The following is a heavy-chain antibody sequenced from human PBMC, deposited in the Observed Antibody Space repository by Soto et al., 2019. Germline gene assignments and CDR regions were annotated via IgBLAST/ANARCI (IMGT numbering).Heavy chain of an antibody. CDR2: LNPNSGKT. CDR3: ARESPATGGLKYFDL. D-gene: IGHD2-15*01. Sequence: ASVKVSCKTSGYTFTDYFFHWVRQAPGQGLEWMSWLNPNSGKTKYAQNFQGRVTMTSDTSVSTVYLEVSSLRFDDTAVYYCARESPATGGLKYFDLWGRGTLVTSPQ. CDR1: GYTFTDYF. J-gene: IGHJ2*01. V-gene: IGHV1-2*02.